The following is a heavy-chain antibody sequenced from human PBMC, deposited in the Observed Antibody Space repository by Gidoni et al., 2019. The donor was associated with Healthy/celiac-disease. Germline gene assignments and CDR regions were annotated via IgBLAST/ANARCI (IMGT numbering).Heavy chain of an antibody. CDR3: ARIYGSGRYYFDY. V-gene: IGHV4-39*01. CDR1: GGSISSSSYY. D-gene: IGHD3-10*01. J-gene: IGHJ4*02. Sequence: QLQLQESGPGLVKPSETLSITCTVSGGSISSSSYYWGWIRQPPGTGLEGIGSIYYSGSPDYNPSLKSRVTISVDTSKNQFSLKLSSVTAADTAVYYCARIYGSGRYYFDYWGQGTLVTVSS. CDR2: IYYSGSP.